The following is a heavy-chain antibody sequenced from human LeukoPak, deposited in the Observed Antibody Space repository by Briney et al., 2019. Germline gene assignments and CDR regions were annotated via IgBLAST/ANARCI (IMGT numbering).Heavy chain of an antibody. CDR1: GGSSSSGGYY. CDR3: AREAGITMVRGVRDDFNNWFDP. D-gene: IGHD3-10*01. CDR2: IYYSGST. V-gene: IGHV4-31*03. Sequence: SETLSLTCTVSGGSSSSGGYYWSWIRQHPWKGLEWIGYIYYSGSTYYNPSLKSRVTISVDTSKNQVSLKLSSVTAADTAVYYCAREAGITMVRGVRDDFNNWFDPWGQGTLVTVSS. J-gene: IGHJ5*02.